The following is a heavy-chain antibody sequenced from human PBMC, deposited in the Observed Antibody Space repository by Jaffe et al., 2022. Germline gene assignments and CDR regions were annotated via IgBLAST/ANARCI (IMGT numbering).Heavy chain of an antibody. D-gene: IGHD6-19*01. CDR3: ARSPANQWLVRGHLYWFDP. V-gene: IGHV1-2*02. Sequence: QVQLVQSGAEVKKPGASVKVSCKASGYTFTGYYMHWVRQAPGQGLEWMGWINPNSGGTNYAQKFQGRVTMTRDTSISTAYMELSRLRSDDTAVYYCARSPANQWLVRGHLYWFDPWGQGTLVTVSS. CDR2: INPNSGGT. CDR1: GYTFTGYY. J-gene: IGHJ5*02.